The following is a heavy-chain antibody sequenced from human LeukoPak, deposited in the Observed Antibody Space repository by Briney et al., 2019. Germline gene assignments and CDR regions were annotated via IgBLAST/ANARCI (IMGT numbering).Heavy chain of an antibody. J-gene: IGHJ4*02. CDR2: INPSGGST. CDR1: GYTFTSYY. D-gene: IGHD3-10*01. V-gene: IGHV1-46*01. Sequence: ASVKVSCKASGYTFTSYYMHWVRQAPGQGLEWMGIINPSGGSTSYAQKFQGRVTMTRDTSTSTVYMELSSLRSEDTAVYYCAREDGRQGGSGSYYTTSYWGQGTLVTASS. CDR3: AREDGRQGGSGSYYTTSY.